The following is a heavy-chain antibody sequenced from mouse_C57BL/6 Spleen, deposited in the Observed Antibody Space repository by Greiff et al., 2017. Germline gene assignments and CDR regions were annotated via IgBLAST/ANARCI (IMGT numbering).Heavy chain of an antibody. CDR3: ASDYYYGSRPYAMDY. V-gene: IGHV1-4*01. D-gene: IGHD1-1*01. J-gene: IGHJ4*01. CDR2: INPSSGYT. CDR1: GYTFTSYT. Sequence: QVQLQQSGAELARPGASVKMSCKASGYTFTSYTMHWVKQRPGQGLEWIGYINPSSGYTKYNQKFKDKATLTADKSSSTAYMQLSSLTSEDSAVYYCASDYYYGSRPYAMDYWGQGTSVTVSS.